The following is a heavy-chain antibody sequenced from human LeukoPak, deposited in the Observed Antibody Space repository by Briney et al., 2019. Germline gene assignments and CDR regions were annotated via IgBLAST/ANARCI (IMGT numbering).Heavy chain of an antibody. D-gene: IGHD3-10*01. CDR3: ARVRPPGWFDP. J-gene: IGHJ5*02. CDR1: GGTISSYY. Sequence: SETLSFTCTVSGGTISSYYWSWLRQPPGKGLEWIGYIYYSGSTNYNPSLKSRVTISVDTSKNQFSLKLSSVTAADTAVYYCARVRPPGWFDPWGQGTLVTVSS. CDR2: IYYSGST. V-gene: IGHV4-59*01.